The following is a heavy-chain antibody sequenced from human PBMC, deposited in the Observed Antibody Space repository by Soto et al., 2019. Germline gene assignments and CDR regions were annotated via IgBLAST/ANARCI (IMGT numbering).Heavy chain of an antibody. J-gene: IGHJ4*02. D-gene: IGHD5-12*01. Sequence: QVTLKESGPVLVKPTETLTLTCTVSGFSLSNARMGVSWIRQPSGKALEWLAHIFSNDEKSYSTSLKSRLTISKDTSKSQVVLTMTNMDPVDTATYYCARIGEMATITDYYFDYWGQGTLVTVSS. CDR1: GFSLSNARMG. CDR3: ARIGEMATITDYYFDY. V-gene: IGHV2-26*01. CDR2: IFSNDEK.